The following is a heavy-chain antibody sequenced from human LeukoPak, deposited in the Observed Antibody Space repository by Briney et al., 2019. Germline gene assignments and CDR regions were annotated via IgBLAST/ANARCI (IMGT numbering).Heavy chain of an antibody. Sequence: GGSLRLSCTASGFTFGDYAMSWVRQAPGKGLEWVGSIRSKAYGGTTEYAASVKGRFTISRDDSKSIAYLQMNSLKTEDTAVYYCTRGRGIVATIGEDYWGQGTLVTVSS. V-gene: IGHV3-49*04. CDR1: GFTFGDYA. J-gene: IGHJ4*02. CDR2: IRSKAYGGTT. CDR3: TRGRGIVATIGEDY. D-gene: IGHD5-12*01.